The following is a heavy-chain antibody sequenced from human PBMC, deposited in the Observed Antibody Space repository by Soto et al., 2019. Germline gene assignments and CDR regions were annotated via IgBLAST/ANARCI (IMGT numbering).Heavy chain of an antibody. D-gene: IGHD3-16*02. J-gene: IGHJ5*02. Sequence: SVKVSCKASGGTFSSYTISWVRQAPGQGLEWMGRIIPILGIANYAQKFQGRVTITADKSTSTAYMELSSLRSEDTAVYYCAREAYYDYVGGSYRHNWFDPWGQGTLVTVSS. CDR2: IIPILGIA. CDR1: GGTFSSYT. CDR3: AREAYYDYVGGSYRHNWFDP. V-gene: IGHV1-69*04.